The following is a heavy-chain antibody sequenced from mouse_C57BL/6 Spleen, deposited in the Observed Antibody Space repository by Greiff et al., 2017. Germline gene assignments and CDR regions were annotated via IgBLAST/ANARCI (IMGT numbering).Heavy chain of an antibody. V-gene: IGHV1-69*01. Sequence: VQLQQPGAELVMPGASVKLSCKASGYTFTSYWMHWVKQRPGQGLEWIGEIDPSDSYTNYNQKFKGKSTLTVDKSSSTAYMQLSSLTSEDSAVYYCARSYGSIQFAYWGQGTLVTVSA. CDR2: IDPSDSYT. CDR3: ARSYGSIQFAY. D-gene: IGHD1-1*01. J-gene: IGHJ3*01. CDR1: GYTFTSYW.